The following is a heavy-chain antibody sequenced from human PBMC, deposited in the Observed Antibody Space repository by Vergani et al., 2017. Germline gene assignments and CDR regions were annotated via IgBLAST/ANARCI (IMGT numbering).Heavy chain of an antibody. CDR1: GFTFDDYA. D-gene: IGHD6-19*01. V-gene: IGHV3-9*01. Sequence: EVQLVESGGGLVQPGRSLRLSCAASGFTFDDYAMHWVRQAPGKGLEWVSGISWNSGSIGYADSVKGRFTISRDNAKNSLYLQMNSLRAEDTALYYCAKDMHDEIAVAGTNYYYYGMDVWGQGTTVTVSS. CDR2: ISWNSGSI. J-gene: IGHJ6*02. CDR3: AKDMHDEIAVAGTNYYYYGMDV.